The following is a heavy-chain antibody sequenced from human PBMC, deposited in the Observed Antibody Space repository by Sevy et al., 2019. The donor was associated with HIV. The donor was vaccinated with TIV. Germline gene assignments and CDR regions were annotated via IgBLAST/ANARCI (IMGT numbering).Heavy chain of an antibody. CDR1: GFIVSSNY. D-gene: IGHD1-1*01. CDR2: IYSGGNT. J-gene: IGHJ3*01. CDR3: ARANNWKGAFDL. Sequence: GGSLGLSCAVSGFIVSSNYMSWVRQAPGKGLEWVSVIYSGGNTSYADSVKGRFTISRDISKNTLDLQMNSLRAEDTAVYYCARANNWKGAFDLWGQGTMVTVSS. V-gene: IGHV3-53*01.